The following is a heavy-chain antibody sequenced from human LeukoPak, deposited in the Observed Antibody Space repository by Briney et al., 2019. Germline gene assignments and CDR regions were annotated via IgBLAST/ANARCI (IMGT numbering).Heavy chain of an antibody. D-gene: IGHD4-11*01. CDR1: GGSISGYY. CDR3: ARGRVSSSTWYSTYYYFFYMDF. J-gene: IGHJ6*03. Sequence: SETLSLTCTVSGGSISGYYWSWIRQPPGKGLEWIGEINHSGSTNYNPSLKSRVTISVDTSNNFFSLRLRSVTAADTAVYFCARGRVSSSTWYSTYYYFFYMDFWGKGTTVTVSS. V-gene: IGHV4-34*01. CDR2: INHSGST.